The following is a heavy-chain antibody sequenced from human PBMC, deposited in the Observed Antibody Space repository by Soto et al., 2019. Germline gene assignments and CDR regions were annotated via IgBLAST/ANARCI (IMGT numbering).Heavy chain of an antibody. J-gene: IGHJ4*02. CDR2: INPNNGNT. CDR1: GYTSTNYD. Sequence: GASVKVSCKASGYTSTNYDIEWVRQATGQGPEWMGWINPNNGNTGYAQKFQGRVTMTRNTSISTAYMELSSLRSEDTAVYYCARGNEFDYWGQGTLVTVSS. CDR3: ARGNEFDY. V-gene: IGHV1-8*01.